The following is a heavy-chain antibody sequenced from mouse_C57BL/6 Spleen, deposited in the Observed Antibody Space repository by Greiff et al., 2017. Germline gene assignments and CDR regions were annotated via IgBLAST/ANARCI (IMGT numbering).Heavy chain of an antibody. D-gene: IGHD1-1*01. CDR1: GFNIKDDY. CDR3: TRSSSYRYVDV. CDR2: IDPENGDT. Sequence: VQLQQSGAELVRPGASVKLSCTASGFNIKDDYMHWVKQRPEQGLEWIGWIDPENGDTEYASKFQGKATITADTSSNTAYLQLSSLTSEDTAVYYCTRSSSYRYVDVWGTGTTVTVSS. J-gene: IGHJ1*03. V-gene: IGHV14-4*01.